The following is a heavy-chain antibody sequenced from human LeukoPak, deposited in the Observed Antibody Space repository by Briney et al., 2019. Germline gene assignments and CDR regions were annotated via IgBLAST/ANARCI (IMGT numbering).Heavy chain of an antibody. CDR3: ARGIRRNINYWFDP. CDR1: GGTFSSYA. Sequence: ASVKVSCKASGGTFSSYAISWVRQAPGQGLEWMGGIIPIFGTANYAQKFQGRVTITADESTSTAYMELSSLRFEDTAVYYCARGIRRNINYWFDPWGQGTLVTVSS. D-gene: IGHD3-3*02. J-gene: IGHJ5*02. CDR2: IIPIFGTA. V-gene: IGHV1-69*13.